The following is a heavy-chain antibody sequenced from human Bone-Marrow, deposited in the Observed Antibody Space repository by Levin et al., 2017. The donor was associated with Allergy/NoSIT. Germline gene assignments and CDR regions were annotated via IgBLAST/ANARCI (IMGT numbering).Heavy chain of an antibody. CDR1: GYSFTSYW. J-gene: IGHJ5*02. CDR2: IYPGDSDT. CDR3: ASSRHIAVAGTGGPGWFDP. V-gene: IGHV5-51*01. D-gene: IGHD6-19*01. Sequence: GESLKISCKGSGYSFTSYWIGWVRQMPGKGLEWMGIIYPGDSDTRYSPSFQGQVTISADKSISTAYLQWSSLKASDTAMYYCASSRHIAVAGTGGPGWFDPWGQGTLVTVSS.